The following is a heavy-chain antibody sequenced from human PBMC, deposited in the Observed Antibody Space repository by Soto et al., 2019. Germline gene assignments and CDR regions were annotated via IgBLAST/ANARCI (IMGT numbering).Heavy chain of an antibody. J-gene: IGHJ6*02. CDR1: GDSIGRFY. Sequence: TSETLSLTCNVSGDSIGRFYWSWIRQSSEKGLEWIGRVYSTGGTAYNPALKGRVTISLDRSKNHVSLEMNSVTAADTAVYFCARDLSGTGLDIWGRGTRVTVSS. CDR2: VYSTGGT. D-gene: IGHD1-26*01. CDR3: ARDLSGTGLDI. V-gene: IGHV4-4*07.